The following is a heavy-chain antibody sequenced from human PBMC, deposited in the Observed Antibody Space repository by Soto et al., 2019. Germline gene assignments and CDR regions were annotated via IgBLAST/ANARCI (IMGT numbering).Heavy chain of an antibody. CDR3: ILDCTSMSCYGYLGVDV. Sequence: QVQLVQSGAEVKTPGSSVKVSCKASGGTFSSFLMGWVRQAPGQGLEWMGGIIPVFGTATYAPKFQGRVTITADDSTSTVYMELSGLKSEATAVYYCILDCTSMSCYGYLGVDVWGQGTTVTVSS. J-gene: IGHJ6*02. D-gene: IGHD2-2*01. V-gene: IGHV1-69*01. CDR1: GGTFSSFL. CDR2: IIPVFGTA.